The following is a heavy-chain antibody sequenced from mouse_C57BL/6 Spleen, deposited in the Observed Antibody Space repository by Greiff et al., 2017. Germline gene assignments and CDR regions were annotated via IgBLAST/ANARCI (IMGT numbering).Heavy chain of an antibody. J-gene: IGHJ1*03. CDR2: IYPGDGDT. V-gene: IGHV1-80*01. CDR1: GYAFSSYW. Sequence: VQLQQSGAELVKPGASVKISCKASGYAFSSYWMNWVKQRPGKGLEWIGQIYPGDGDTNYNGKFKGKATLTADKSSSTAYMQRSSLTSEDSAVYFCARGGTTVEGYFGGWGTGTTVTVSS. D-gene: IGHD1-1*01. CDR3: ARGGTTVEGYFGG.